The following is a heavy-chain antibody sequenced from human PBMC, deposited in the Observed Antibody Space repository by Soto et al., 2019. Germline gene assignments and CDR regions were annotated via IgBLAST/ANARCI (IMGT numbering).Heavy chain of an antibody. CDR2: INHSGST. D-gene: IGHD2-15*01. V-gene: IGHV4-34*01. CDR3: ARGPAIVVVVAATGGWFDP. Sequence: TLSLTCAVYGGSFSGYYWSWIRQPPGKGLEWIGEINHSGSTNYNPSLKSRVTISVDTSKNQFSLKLSSVTAADTAVYYCARGPAIVVVVAATGGWFDPWGQGTLVTVSS. CDR1: GGSFSGYY. J-gene: IGHJ5*02.